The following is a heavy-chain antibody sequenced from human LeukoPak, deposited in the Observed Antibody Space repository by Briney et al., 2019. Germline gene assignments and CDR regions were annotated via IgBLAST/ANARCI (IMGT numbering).Heavy chain of an antibody. J-gene: IGHJ4*02. CDR1: GGSISSYY. D-gene: IGHD1-26*01. CDR3: ARVAVGAYHFDY. CDR2: IYYSGST. Sequence: SETLSLTCTVSGGSISSYYWSWIRQPPGKGLEWIGYIYYSGSTNYNPSLKSRVTISVDTSKNQFSLKLSSVTAADTAVYYCARVAVGAYHFDYWGQGTLVTVSS. V-gene: IGHV4-59*01.